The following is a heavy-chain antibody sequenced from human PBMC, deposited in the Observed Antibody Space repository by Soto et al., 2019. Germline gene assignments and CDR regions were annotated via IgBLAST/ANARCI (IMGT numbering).Heavy chain of an antibody. CDR3: AKDETGIAATGTLVTPYFQF. Sequence: GGSLRLSCATSGFVSSEYVMNWVRQTPGRGLEWVAGFSGSGGDTFYADSVKGRFVISRDISEHTVYLQMNGLGTEDTAIYYCAKDETGIAATGTLVTPYFQFWGQGTLVTVSS. CDR1: GFVSSEYV. V-gene: IGHV3-23*01. D-gene: IGHD6-25*01. J-gene: IGHJ4*02. CDR2: FSGSGGDT.